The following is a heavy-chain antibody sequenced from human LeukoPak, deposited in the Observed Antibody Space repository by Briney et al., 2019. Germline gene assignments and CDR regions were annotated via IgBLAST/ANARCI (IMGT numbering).Heavy chain of an antibody. D-gene: IGHD6-19*01. CDR1: GGPISSYY. Sequence: SETLSLTCTVSGGPISSYYWSWIRQPAGKGLEWIGRIYTSGSTNYNPSLKSRVTMSVDTSKNQFSLKLSSVTAADTAVYYCARDWSSGWFDAFDIWGQGTMVTVSS. V-gene: IGHV4-4*07. CDR2: IYTSGST. CDR3: ARDWSSGWFDAFDI. J-gene: IGHJ3*02.